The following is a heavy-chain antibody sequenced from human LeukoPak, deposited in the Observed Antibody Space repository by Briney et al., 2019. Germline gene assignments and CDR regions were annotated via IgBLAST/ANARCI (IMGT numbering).Heavy chain of an antibody. CDR3: AKTTTGYSSGRYPGWPVDY. Sequence: GGSLRLSCAASGFTFSSHWMHWVRQAPGKGLVWVSRINGDGSNTTYADSVKGRFTISRDNSKNTVYLQMNSLRVEDTAVYYCAKTTTGYSSGRYPGWPVDYWGQGTLVTVSS. J-gene: IGHJ4*02. V-gene: IGHV3-74*03. D-gene: IGHD6-19*01. CDR2: INGDGSNT. CDR1: GFTFSSHW.